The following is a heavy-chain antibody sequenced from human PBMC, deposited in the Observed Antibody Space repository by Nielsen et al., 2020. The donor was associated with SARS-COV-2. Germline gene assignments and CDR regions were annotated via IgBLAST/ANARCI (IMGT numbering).Heavy chain of an antibody. J-gene: IGHJ4*02. CDR2: TYYRSKWYN. D-gene: IGHD1-7*01. V-gene: IGHV6-1*01. CDR3: ARHQYREGLDWELKERVIFDY. Sequence: WIRQSPSRGLEWLGRTYYRSKWYNDYAVSVKSRITINPDTSKNQFSLQLTSVTAADTAVYYCARHQYREGLDWELKERVIFDYWGQGSLVTVSS.